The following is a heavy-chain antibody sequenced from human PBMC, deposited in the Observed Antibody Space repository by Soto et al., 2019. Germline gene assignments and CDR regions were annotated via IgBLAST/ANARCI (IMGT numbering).Heavy chain of an antibody. V-gene: IGHV1-18*01. CDR3: SRFIMVGGWFDPNYYHGMDV. Sequence: QVQLVQSGAEVKKPGASVTVSCKTSGYTFSNYGINWVRQAPGQGLEGMGWISGYNGNTNYAQTVQGRVTMTTDTSTGTVYMELRSLKSDDTAIYYSSRFIMVGGWFDPNYYHGMDVWGQGTTVTVSS. CDR2: ISGYNGNT. CDR1: GYTFSNYG. D-gene: IGHD6-19*01. J-gene: IGHJ6*02.